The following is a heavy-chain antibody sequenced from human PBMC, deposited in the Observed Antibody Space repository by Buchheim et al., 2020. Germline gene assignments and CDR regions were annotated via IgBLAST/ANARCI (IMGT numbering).Heavy chain of an antibody. V-gene: IGHV1-69*02. CDR1: GGTFSSYT. Sequence: VKKPGSSVKVSCKASGGTFSSYTISWVRQAPGQGLEWMGRIIPILGIANYAQKFQGRVTITADKSTSTAYMELSSLRSEDTAVYYCARARAGYSSSWYYFDYWGQGTL. D-gene: IGHD6-13*01. CDR3: ARARAGYSSSWYYFDY. J-gene: IGHJ4*02. CDR2: IIPILGIA.